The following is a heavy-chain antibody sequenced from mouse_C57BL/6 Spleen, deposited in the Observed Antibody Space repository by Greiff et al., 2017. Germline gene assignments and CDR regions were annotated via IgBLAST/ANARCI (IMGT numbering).Heavy chain of an antibody. V-gene: IGHV5-12*01. J-gene: IGHJ1*03. D-gene: IGHD1-1*02. CDR1: GFTFSDYY. Sequence: EVQLVESGGGLVQPGGSLKLSCAASGFTFSDYYMYWVRQTPEKRLEWVAYISNGGGSTYYPDTVKGRFTISRDNAKNTLYLQMSRLKSEDTAMYYCARVYGTYWYFDVWGTGTTVTVSS. CDR2: ISNGGGST. CDR3: ARVYGTYWYFDV.